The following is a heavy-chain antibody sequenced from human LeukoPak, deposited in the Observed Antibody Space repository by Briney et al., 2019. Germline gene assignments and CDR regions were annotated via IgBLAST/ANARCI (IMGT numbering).Heavy chain of an antibody. D-gene: IGHD1-26*01. V-gene: IGHV3-49*04. CDR3: ARVIIVGATGI. CDR1: GFTFGDYA. J-gene: IGHJ3*02. CDR2: IRSKAYGGTT. Sequence: AGGSLRLSCTASGFTFGDYAMTWVRQAPGKGLEWVGFIRSKAYGGTTEYAASVKGRFTISRDDSNSIAYLQMNGLKTEDTAVYYCARVIIVGATGIWGQGTMVTVSS.